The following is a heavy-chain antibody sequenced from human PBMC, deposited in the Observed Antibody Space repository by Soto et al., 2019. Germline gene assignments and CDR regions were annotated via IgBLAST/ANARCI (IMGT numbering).Heavy chain of an antibody. V-gene: IGHV3-21*01. D-gene: IGHD3-3*01. CDR1: GFTFSSYS. CDR3: ARYILDWLYMEGYYYYGMDV. Sequence: GGSLRLSCAASGFTFSSYSMNWVRQAPGKGLEWVSSISSSSSYIYYADSVKGRFTISRDNAKNSLYLQMNSLRAEDTAVYHCARYILDWLYMEGYYYYGMDVWGQGTPVTVYS. J-gene: IGHJ6*02. CDR2: ISSSSSYI.